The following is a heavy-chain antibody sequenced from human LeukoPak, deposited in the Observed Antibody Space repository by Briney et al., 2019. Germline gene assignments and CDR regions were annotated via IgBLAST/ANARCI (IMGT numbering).Heavy chain of an antibody. J-gene: IGHJ5*02. CDR2: IYYSGST. Sequence: SETLSLTCTVSGGSISSYYWSWIRRPPGKGLEWIGYIYYSGSTNYNPSLKSRVTISVDTSKNQFSLKLSSVTAADTAVYYCARDKSLWSGFLSWGQGTLVTVSS. D-gene: IGHD3-3*01. CDR3: ARDKSLWSGFLS. CDR1: GGSISSYY. V-gene: IGHV4-59*01.